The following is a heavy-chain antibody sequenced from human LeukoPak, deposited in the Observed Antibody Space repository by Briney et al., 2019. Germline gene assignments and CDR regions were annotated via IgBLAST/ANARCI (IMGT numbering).Heavy chain of an antibody. J-gene: IGHJ4*02. V-gene: IGHV1-69*13. CDR2: IIPIFGTA. CDR1: GGTFSSYA. Sequence: ASVEVSCKASGGTFSSYAISWVQQAPGQGLEWMGGIIPIFGTANYAQKFQGRVTITADESTSTAYMELSSLRSEDTAVYYCARGTTIFGVVIYYFDYWGQGTLVTVSS. D-gene: IGHD3-3*01. CDR3: ARGTTIFGVVIYYFDY.